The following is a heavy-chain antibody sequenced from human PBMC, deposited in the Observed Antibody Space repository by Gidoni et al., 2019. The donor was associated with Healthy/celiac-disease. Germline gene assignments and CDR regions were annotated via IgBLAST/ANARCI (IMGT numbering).Heavy chain of an antibody. CDR3: ASAQGGSSGYYFDY. CDR2: INHSGST. V-gene: IGHV4-34*01. Sequence: QVQLQQWGAGLLKPSETLSLPCAVYGGSFSGYYWSWIRQPPGKGLEWIGEINHSGSTNYNPSLKSRVTISVDTSKNQFSLKLSSVTAADTAVYYCASAQGGSSGYYFDYWGQGTLVTVSS. J-gene: IGHJ4*02. CDR1: GGSFSGYY. D-gene: IGHD3-22*01.